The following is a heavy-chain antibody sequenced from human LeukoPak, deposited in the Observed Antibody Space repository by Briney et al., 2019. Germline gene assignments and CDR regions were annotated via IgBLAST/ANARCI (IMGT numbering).Heavy chain of an antibody. J-gene: IGHJ6*03. CDR3: AKDSRSSSGYYYYIDV. Sequence: GGSLRLSCAASGFTFDDYAMHWVRQAPGKGLEWVSGNSGSIGYADSVKGRFTISRDNAKNSLYLQMNSLRAEDTALYYCAKDSRSSSGYYYYIDVWGKGTTVTVSS. CDR1: GFTFDDYA. CDR2: NSGSI. D-gene: IGHD6-6*01. V-gene: IGHV3-9*01.